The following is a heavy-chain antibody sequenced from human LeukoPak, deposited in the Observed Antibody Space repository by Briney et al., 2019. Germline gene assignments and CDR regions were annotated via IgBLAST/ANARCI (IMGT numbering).Heavy chain of an antibody. Sequence: GGSLRLSCAASGFTFSSYSMNWVRQAPAKGQEWVSSINSSSSYIYYADSVKDRFTISRDNAKNSQYLQMKSLRAEDTAVYYCWRAPLIEAVGIGFFHFWGQGTLVTVSS. V-gene: IGHV3-21*01. J-gene: IGHJ4*02. CDR2: INSSSSYI. CDR1: GFTFSSYS. CDR3: WRAPLIEAVGIGFFHF. D-gene: IGHD6-13*01.